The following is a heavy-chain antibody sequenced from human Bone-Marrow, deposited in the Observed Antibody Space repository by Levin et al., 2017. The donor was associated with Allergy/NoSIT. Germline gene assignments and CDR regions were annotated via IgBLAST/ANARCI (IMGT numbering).Heavy chain of an antibody. CDR3: ARQGYDILTGYYEYYFDY. Sequence: GESLKISCKGSGYSFSSYWIGWVRQMSGKGLEWVGIIYPHDSDIRYNPSFQGQVALSADKSISTAYLQWSSLKASDTAMYYCARQGYDILTGYYEYYFDYWGQGTLVAVSS. V-gene: IGHV5-51*01. CDR1: GYSFSSYW. D-gene: IGHD3-9*01. CDR2: IYPHDSDI. J-gene: IGHJ4*02.